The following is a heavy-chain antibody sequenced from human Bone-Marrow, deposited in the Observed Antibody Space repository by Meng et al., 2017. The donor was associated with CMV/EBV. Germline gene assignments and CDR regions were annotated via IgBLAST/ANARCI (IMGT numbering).Heavy chain of an antibody. J-gene: IGHJ6*02. Sequence: GGSLRLSCAASGFTFSSYSMNWVRQAPGKGLEWVSYISSSGSTIYYADSVKGRFTISRDNAKNSLYLQMNSLRAEDTAVYYCARFGLLVFYDILTGYSYGMDVWGQGTTVTVSS. CDR2: ISSSGSTI. CDR3: ARFGLLVFYDILTGYSYGMDV. CDR1: GFTFSSYS. V-gene: IGHV3-48*04. D-gene: IGHD3-9*01.